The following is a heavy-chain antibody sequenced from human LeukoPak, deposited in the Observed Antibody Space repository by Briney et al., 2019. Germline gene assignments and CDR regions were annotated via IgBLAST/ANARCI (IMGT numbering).Heavy chain of an antibody. J-gene: IGHJ5*02. CDR3: ASGRPASTYYYGSGRRFDP. D-gene: IGHD3-10*01. CDR2: INHSGST. V-gene: IGHV4-4*02. Sequence: SGTLSLTCAVSGGSISSGYWWSWVRQPPGKGLEWIGEINHSGSTNYNPSLKSRVTISVDTSKNQFSLKLGSVTAADTAVYYCASGRPASTYYYGSGRRFDPWGQGTLVTVSS. CDR1: GGSISSGYW.